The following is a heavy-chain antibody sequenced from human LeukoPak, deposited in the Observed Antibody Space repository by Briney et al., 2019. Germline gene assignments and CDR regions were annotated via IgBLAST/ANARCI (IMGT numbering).Heavy chain of an antibody. CDR1: GYTFSSYS. CDR3: AREERGSMVRGAPPFEY. D-gene: IGHD3-10*01. Sequence: PGGSLTLSCAASGYTFSSYSMSGVRQAPAKGVEWVSSISNSSSYIYYAHSVKGRFTISIDNAKNSLYLQMNSLRAEDTAVYYCAREERGSMVRGAPPFEYTGQGTLVTVSS. J-gene: IGHJ4*02. CDR2: ISNSSSYI. V-gene: IGHV3-21*04.